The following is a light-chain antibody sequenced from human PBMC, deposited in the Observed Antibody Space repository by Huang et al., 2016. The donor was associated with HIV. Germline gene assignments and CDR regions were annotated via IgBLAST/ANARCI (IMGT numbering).Light chain of an antibody. Sequence: DIQMTQSPSSLSASVGDRVTITCRASQGISNSLAWYQQKPGKAPKLLLYAASRLQSGVPSRFSGSGSGADYTLTITSLQPEEFATYYCQLYFATPRTFGQGTKVEIK. CDR3: QLYFATPRT. J-gene: IGKJ1*01. V-gene: IGKV1-NL1*01. CDR1: QGISNS. CDR2: AAS.